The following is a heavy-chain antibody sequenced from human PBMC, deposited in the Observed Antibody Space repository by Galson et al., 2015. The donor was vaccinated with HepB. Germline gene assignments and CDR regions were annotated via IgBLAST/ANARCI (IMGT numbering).Heavy chain of an antibody. D-gene: IGHD5-24*01. CDR1: GFTFSSYG. J-gene: IGHJ4*02. Sequence: LRLSCAASGFTFSSYGMHWVRQAPGKGLEWIGRIYTSGSTNYNPSLKSRVTMSVDTSKNQFSLKLSSVTAADTAVYYCAVLEDGYRSYFDYWGQGTLVTVSS. CDR3: AVLEDGYRSYFDY. CDR2: IYTSGST. V-gene: IGHV4-59*10.